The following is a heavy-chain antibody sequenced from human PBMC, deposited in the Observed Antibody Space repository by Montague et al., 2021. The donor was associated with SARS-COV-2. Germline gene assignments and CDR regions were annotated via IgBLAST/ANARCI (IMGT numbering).Heavy chain of an antibody. Sequence: SETLSLTCTVSGGSIRPFYWNWIRQTPEKGLEWIGYIYYSGNTNYNPSLNSRATISVDTSKNQFSLEVTSVTAADTAVYYCARQSEGYGPGYYPSVWFDPWGQGILVTVSS. CDR1: GGSIRPFY. CDR2: IYYSGNT. D-gene: IGHD2-15*01. V-gene: IGHV4-59*08. J-gene: IGHJ5*02. CDR3: ARQSEGYGPGYYPSVWFDP.